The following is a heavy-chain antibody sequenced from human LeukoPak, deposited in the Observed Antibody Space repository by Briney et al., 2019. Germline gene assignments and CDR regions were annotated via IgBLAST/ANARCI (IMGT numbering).Heavy chain of an antibody. Sequence: PGGSLRLSCAASGLTFDDYAMHWVRQAPGKGLEWVSGISWNSGSIGYADSVKGRFTISRDNAKNSLYLQMNSLRAEDTALYYCARKGLYGDYVDYWGQGTLVTVSS. CDR1: GLTFDDYA. J-gene: IGHJ4*02. CDR3: ARKGLYGDYVDY. D-gene: IGHD4-17*01. CDR2: ISWNSGSI. V-gene: IGHV3-9*01.